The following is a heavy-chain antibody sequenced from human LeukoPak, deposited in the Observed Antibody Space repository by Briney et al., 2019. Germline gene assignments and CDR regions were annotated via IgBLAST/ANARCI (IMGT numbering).Heavy chain of an antibody. J-gene: IGHJ4*02. CDR2: ISAYNGNT. CDR3: ATMIAAGGVYF. CDR1: GYTFTSYG. Sequence: ASVKVSCKASGYTFTSYGISWVRQAPGQGLEWMGWISAYNGNTNYAQKLQGRVTMTEDTSTDTAYMELSSLRSEDTAVYYCATMIAAGGVYFWGQGTLVTVSS. D-gene: IGHD6-13*01. V-gene: IGHV1-18*01.